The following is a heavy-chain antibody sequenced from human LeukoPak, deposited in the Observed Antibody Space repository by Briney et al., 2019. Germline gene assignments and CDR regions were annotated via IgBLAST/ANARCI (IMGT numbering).Heavy chain of an antibody. CDR1: GFTFSSNW. D-gene: IGHD2-8*01. CDR2: IKEDGSEK. J-gene: IGHJ4*02. Sequence: GGSLRLTCAASGFTFSSNWMSWVRQAPGKGLEWVANIKEDGSEKYYVDSVKGRFPISRDNAKNSLFLQMNSLRAEDTAVYFCARERLLLYAMDCWGQGSLVTVSS. V-gene: IGHV3-7*03. CDR3: ARERLLLYAMDC.